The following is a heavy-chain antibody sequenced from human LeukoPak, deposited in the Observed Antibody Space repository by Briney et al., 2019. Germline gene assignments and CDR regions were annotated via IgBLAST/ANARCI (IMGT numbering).Heavy chain of an antibody. CDR1: GFTFSSYE. J-gene: IGHJ4*02. Sequence: GGSLRLSCAASGFTFSSYEMSWVRQAPGKGLEWVSYISSSGSTIYYADSVKGRFTISRDNAKNSLYLQMNSLRAEDTAVYYCARRYCSSTSCLFDYWGQGTLVTVSS. V-gene: IGHV3-48*03. D-gene: IGHD2-2*01. CDR2: ISSSGSTI. CDR3: ARRYCSSTSCLFDY.